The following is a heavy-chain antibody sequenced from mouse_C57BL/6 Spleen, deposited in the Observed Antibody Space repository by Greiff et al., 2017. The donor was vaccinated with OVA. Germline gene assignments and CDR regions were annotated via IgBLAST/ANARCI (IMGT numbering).Heavy chain of an antibody. Sequence: EVKLQESGPGLVKPSQSLSLTCSVTGYSITSGYYWNWIRQFPGNKLEWMGYISYDGSNNYNPSLKNRISITRDTSKNQFFLKLNSVTTEDTATYYCASHSTYYYGSSSDYWGQGTTLTVSS. CDR3: ASHSTYYYGSSSDY. V-gene: IGHV3-6*01. CDR2: ISYDGSN. CDR1: GYSITSGYY. J-gene: IGHJ2*01. D-gene: IGHD1-1*01.